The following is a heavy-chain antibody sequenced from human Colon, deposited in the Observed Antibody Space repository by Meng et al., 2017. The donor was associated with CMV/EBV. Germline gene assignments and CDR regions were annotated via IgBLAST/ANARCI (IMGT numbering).Heavy chain of an antibody. CDR3: ARDYALQRFDY. V-gene: IGHV4-59*01. D-gene: IGHD2-2*01. CDR2: FYHSGII. J-gene: IGHJ4*02. Sequence: SETLSLTCTLSGGSLSSFYWSWIRQSPGTGLEWIGHFYHSGIINYNPSLKSRATISFDMARNQFSLKLTSVTAADTAVYYCARDYALQRFDYWGQGTLVTVSS. CDR1: GGSLSSFY.